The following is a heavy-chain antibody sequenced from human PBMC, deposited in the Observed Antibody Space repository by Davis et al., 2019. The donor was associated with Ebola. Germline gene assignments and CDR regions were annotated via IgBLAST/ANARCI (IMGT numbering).Heavy chain of an antibody. CDR2: IYHSGST. V-gene: IGHV4-4*02. J-gene: IGHJ6*02. CDR1: GGSISSSNW. CDR3: ARGYQLLPYGMDV. Sequence: MPSETLSLTCAVSGGSISSSNWWSWVRQPPGKGLEWIGEIYHSGSTNYNPSLKSRVTISVDKSKNQFSLKLSSVTAADTAVYYCARGYQLLPYGMDVWGQGTTVTVSS. D-gene: IGHD2-2*01.